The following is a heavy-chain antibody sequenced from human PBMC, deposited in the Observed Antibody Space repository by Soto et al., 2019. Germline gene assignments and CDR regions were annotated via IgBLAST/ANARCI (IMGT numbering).Heavy chain of an antibody. J-gene: IGHJ1*01. CDR3: AKDSWDLGNIYFQH. Sequence: PGRSLRLSCPASGYTFSSYAMSWVRQAPWKGLEWVSPISGPAGRTYYAASVKGRLNISRDNSKNTQYLQMNSLTAEATALYYCAKDSWDLGNIYFQHWGQG. CDR1: GYTFSSYA. CDR2: ISGPAGRT. V-gene: IGHV3-23*01. D-gene: IGHD2-15*01.